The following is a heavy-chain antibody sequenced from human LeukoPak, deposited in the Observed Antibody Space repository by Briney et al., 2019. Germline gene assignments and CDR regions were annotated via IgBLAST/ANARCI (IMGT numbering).Heavy chain of an antibody. CDR1: GFTFSNYA. CDR3: AKTPETYYYDFSGYYYYFDY. V-gene: IGHV3-23*01. D-gene: IGHD3-22*01. Sequence: GESLTLSCAASGFTFSNYAMSWVRQAPGKGLEWVSAIGGSGGGTYYADSVKGRFTISRDNSKNTLYLQMTGLGAEDTAIYYCAKTPETYYYDFSGYYYYFDYWGQGTLVTVSS. CDR2: IGGSGGGT. J-gene: IGHJ4*02.